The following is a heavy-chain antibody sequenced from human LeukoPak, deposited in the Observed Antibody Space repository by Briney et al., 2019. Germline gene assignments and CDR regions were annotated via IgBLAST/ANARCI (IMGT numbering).Heavy chain of an antibody. Sequence: PGGSLRLSCAASGFTFRSYAMSWVRQAPGKGLEWVSAISGSGGSTYYADSVKGRFTISRDNSKNTLYLQMNSLRAEDTAVYYCAKAPPLQWSTLLHFDYWGQGTLVTVSS. CDR3: AKAPPLQWSTLLHFDY. D-gene: IGHD4-23*01. CDR1: GFTFRSYA. CDR2: ISGSGGST. V-gene: IGHV3-23*01. J-gene: IGHJ4*02.